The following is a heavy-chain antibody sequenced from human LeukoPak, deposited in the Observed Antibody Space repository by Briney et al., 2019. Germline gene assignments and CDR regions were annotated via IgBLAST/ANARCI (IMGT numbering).Heavy chain of an antibody. Sequence: SETLSLTCTVAGDSITSSGVYWGWVRQPPGKGLEWVGCAYYGGDTYSNPSLKSRITISFDTSKNQFSLSLSSVTAADTAVYYCARGGSKGYQLLWPHWFDPWGQGTLVTVSS. CDR3: ARGGSKGYQLLWPHWFDP. D-gene: IGHD2-2*01. CDR2: AYYGGDT. CDR1: GDSITSSGVY. V-gene: IGHV4-39*01. J-gene: IGHJ5*02.